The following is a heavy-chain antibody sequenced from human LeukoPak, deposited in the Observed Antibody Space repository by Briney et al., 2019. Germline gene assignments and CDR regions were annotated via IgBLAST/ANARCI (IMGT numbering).Heavy chain of an antibody. J-gene: IGHJ4*02. V-gene: IGHV3-21*01. CDR2: ISSSSSYI. Sequence: PGGSLRLSCAAPGFTFSSYSMNWVRQAPGKGLEWVSSISSSSSYIYYADSVKGRFTISRDNAKNSLYLQMNSLRAEDTAVYYCARALSWQGIAAAGTQYYFDYWGQGTLVTVSS. CDR3: ARALSWQGIAAAGTQYYFDY. CDR1: GFTFSSYS. D-gene: IGHD6-13*01.